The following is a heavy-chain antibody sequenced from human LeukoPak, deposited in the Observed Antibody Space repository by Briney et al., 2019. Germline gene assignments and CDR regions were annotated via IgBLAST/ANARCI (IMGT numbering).Heavy chain of an antibody. CDR1: GFTFSSYW. CDR2: TNSDGSDT. Sequence: PGGSLRLSCAASGFTFSSYWMHWVRQAPGKGLVWVSRTNSDGSDTNYADSVKGRFTISGDNAKNTLDLQMNSLRAEDTAVYFCVRDPPTALELFDYWGQGTLVTVSS. J-gene: IGHJ4*02. CDR3: VRDPPTALELFDY. V-gene: IGHV3-74*01. D-gene: IGHD5-18*01.